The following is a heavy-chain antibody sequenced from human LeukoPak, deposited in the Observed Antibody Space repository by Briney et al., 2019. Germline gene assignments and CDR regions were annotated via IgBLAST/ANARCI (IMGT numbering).Heavy chain of an antibody. CDR3: ARDRGYCSGGSCYDGDFQH. CDR1: GFTFSSYS. CDR2: ISSSSSYI. D-gene: IGHD2-15*01. J-gene: IGHJ1*01. V-gene: IGHV3-21*01. Sequence: GGSLRLSCAASGFTFSSYSMNWVRQAPGKGLEWVSSISSSSSYIYYADSVKGRFTISRDNAKNSLYLQMTSLRAEDTAVYYCARDRGYCSGGSCYDGDFQHWGQGTLVTVSS.